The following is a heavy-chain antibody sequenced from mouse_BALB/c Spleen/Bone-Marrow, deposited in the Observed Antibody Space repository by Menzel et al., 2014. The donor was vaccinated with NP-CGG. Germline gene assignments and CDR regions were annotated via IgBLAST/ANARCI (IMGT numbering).Heavy chain of an antibody. CDR2: ISSGSSTI. J-gene: IGHJ3*01. CDR3: ASRAY. CDR1: GFTFSSFG. V-gene: IGHV5-17*02. Sequence: EVQLVESGGGLVQPGGSRKLSCAASGFTFSSFGMHWVRQAPEKGLEWVAYISSGSSTIYYADTVKGRFTISRDNPKNTLFVQMTSLRSEDAAMYYCASRAYWGQGTLVTVSA.